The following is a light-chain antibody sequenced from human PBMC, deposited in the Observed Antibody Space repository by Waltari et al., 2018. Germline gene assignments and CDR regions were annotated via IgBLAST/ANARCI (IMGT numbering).Light chain of an antibody. Sequence: QSALTQPPSASGSPGQSVTISCTGTSSDVGAYNYVSWYQQHPGKPPKFMIYEVNKRPSGVPDRFSGSKSGSTASLTISGLQAEDEADYYCFSYAGSNTFVFGTGTEVTVL. J-gene: IGLJ1*01. V-gene: IGLV2-8*01. CDR3: FSYAGSNTFV. CDR2: EVN. CDR1: SSDVGAYNY.